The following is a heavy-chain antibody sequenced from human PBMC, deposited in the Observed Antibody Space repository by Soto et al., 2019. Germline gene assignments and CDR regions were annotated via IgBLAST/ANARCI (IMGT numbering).Heavy chain of an antibody. V-gene: IGHV3-9*01. Sequence: SLRLSCAASRFTFDDYAMHWVRQAPGKGLEWVSGISWNSSSKGYADSVQGRFTISRDNAKNSLYLQMNSLRDEDTALYYCAKDLLNYYDSSGDYWRDAFDIWGQGTMVTVSS. CDR2: ISWNSSSK. J-gene: IGHJ3*02. CDR3: AKDLLNYYDSSGDYWRDAFDI. CDR1: RFTFDDYA. D-gene: IGHD3-22*01.